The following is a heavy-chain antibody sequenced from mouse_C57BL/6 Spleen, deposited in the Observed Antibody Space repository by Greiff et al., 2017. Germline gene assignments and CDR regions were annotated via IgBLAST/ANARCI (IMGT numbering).Heavy chain of an antibody. Sequence: EVKLVESGGGLVQPGGSLKLSCAASGFTFSDYGLAWVRQAPRKGPEWVAFISNLAYSIYYADTVTGRFPISRENAKNTLYLEMSSLRSEDTAMYYCARQEEYQRGAMDYWGQGTSVTVSS. CDR3: ARQEEYQRGAMDY. V-gene: IGHV5-15*01. CDR1: GFTFSDYG. J-gene: IGHJ4*01. D-gene: IGHD5-1*01. CDR2: ISNLAYSI.